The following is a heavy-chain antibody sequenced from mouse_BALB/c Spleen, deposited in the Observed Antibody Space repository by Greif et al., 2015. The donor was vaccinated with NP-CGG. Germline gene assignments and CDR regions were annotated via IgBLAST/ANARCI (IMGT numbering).Heavy chain of an antibody. CDR3: ARPYYGSSPHWYFDV. D-gene: IGHD1-1*01. V-gene: IGHV4-1*02. J-gene: IGHJ1*01. CDR2: INPDSSTI. CDR1: GFDFSRYW. Sequence: EVQGVESGGGLVQPGGSLKLSCAASGFDFSRYWMSWVRQAPGKGLEWIGEINPDSSTINYTPSLKDKFIISRDNAKNTLYLQMSKVRSEDTALYYCARPYYGSSPHWYFDVWGAGTTVTVSS.